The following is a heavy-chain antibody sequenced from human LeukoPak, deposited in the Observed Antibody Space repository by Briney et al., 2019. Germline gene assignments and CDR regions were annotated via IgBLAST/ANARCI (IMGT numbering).Heavy chain of an antibody. V-gene: IGHV1-58*01. CDR2: IVVGSGNT. D-gene: IGHD4-17*01. J-gene: IGHJ4*02. Sequence: SVKVSCKASGFTFTSSAVQWVRQARGQRLEWIGWIVVGSGNTNYAQKFQERVTITRDMSTSTAYMELSSLRSEDTAVYYCAAAIDYGDYLPPLGYWGQGTLVTVSS. CDR1: GFTFTSSA. CDR3: AAAIDYGDYLPPLGY.